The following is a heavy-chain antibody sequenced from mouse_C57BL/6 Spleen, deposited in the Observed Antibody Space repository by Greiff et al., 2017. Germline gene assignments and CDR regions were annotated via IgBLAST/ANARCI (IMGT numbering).Heavy chain of an antibody. CDR3: TREDYYSNLFAY. CDR1: GYTFTDYE. V-gene: IGHV1-15*01. CDR2: IDPETGGT. D-gene: IGHD2-5*01. J-gene: IGHJ3*01. Sequence: VKLMESGAELVRPGASVTLSCKASGYTFTDYEMHWVKQTPVHGLEWIGAIDPETGGTAYNQKFKGKAILTADKSSSTAYMELRSLTSEDSAVYYCTREDYYSNLFAYWGQGTLVTVSA.